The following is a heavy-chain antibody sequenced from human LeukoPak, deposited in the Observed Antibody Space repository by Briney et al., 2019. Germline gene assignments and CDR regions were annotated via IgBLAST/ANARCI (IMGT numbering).Heavy chain of an antibody. CDR1: GFTFSSYA. J-gene: IGHJ4*02. Sequence: PGGPLRLSCAASGFTFSSYAMSWVRQAPGKGLEWVSAISGSGGSTYYADSVKGRFPISRDNSKNTLYLQMNSLRAEDTAVYYCAKDPNGDYDYVWGSYRDSYYFDYWGQGTLVTVSS. V-gene: IGHV3-23*01. CDR3: AKDPNGDYDYVWGSYRDSYYFDY. CDR2: ISGSGGST. D-gene: IGHD3-16*02.